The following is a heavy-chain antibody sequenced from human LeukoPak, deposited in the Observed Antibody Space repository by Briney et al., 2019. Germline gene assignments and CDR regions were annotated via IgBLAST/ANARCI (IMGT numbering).Heavy chain of an antibody. CDR3: VRGVGGDSRFDP. CDR1: GFTFSSYA. CDR2: INSDESST. J-gene: IGHJ5*02. Sequence: GGSLRLSCAASGFTFSSYAMHWVRQAPGKGLVWVSRINSDESSTTYADSVKGRFTISRDIAKNTLFLQMNSLRAEDTAVYYCVRGVGGDSRFDPWGQGTLVTVSS. D-gene: IGHD1-26*01. V-gene: IGHV3-74*03.